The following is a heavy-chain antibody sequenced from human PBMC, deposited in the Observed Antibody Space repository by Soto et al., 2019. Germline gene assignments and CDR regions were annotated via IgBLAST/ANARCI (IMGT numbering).Heavy chain of an antibody. D-gene: IGHD1-7*01. V-gene: IGHV6-1*01. Sequence: QVQLQQSGPGLVKPSQTLSLTCAISGDSVSSNSAAWNWIRQSPSRGLEWLGRTYYRSKWYNDYAVSVKSRITINPDTSKNQFSLQLNSVTPEDTAVYYCARDFIDDNWNYGYYYYGMDVWGQGTTVTVSS. CDR3: ARDFIDDNWNYGYYYYGMDV. CDR1: GDSVSSNSAA. J-gene: IGHJ6*02. CDR2: TYYRSKWYN.